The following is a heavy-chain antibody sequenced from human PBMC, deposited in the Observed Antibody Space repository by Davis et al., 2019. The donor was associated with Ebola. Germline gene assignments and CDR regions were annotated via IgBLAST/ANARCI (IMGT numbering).Heavy chain of an antibody. D-gene: IGHD1-26*01. V-gene: IGHV1-69*13. CDR2: IIPVLYTS. CDR3: VGCPWEMPSPLGS. CDR1: GGTFSSFA. Sequence: SVKVSCKASGGTFSSFAISWVRQAPGQGLEWMGGIIPVLYTSQYAQKFQGRITITADASSTTAYMELSSLRSDDTALYYCVGCPWEMPSPLGSWGQGTLVTVSS. J-gene: IGHJ5*02.